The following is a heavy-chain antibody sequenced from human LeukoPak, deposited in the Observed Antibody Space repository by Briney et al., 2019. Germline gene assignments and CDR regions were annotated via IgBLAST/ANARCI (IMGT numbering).Heavy chain of an antibody. CDR2: ISGSGGST. CDR3: AKWRYSGSYFDY. D-gene: IGHD1-26*01. Sequence: GGSLRLSCAASGFTFSSYAMSWVRQAPGKGLEWVSAISGSGGSTYCADSVKGRFTISRDNSKNTLYLQMNSLRAEDTAVYYCAKWRYSGSYFDYWGQGTLVTVSS. CDR1: GFTFSSYA. J-gene: IGHJ4*02. V-gene: IGHV3-23*01.